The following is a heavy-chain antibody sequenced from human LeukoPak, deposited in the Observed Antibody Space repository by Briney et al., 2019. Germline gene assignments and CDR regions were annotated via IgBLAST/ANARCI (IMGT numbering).Heavy chain of an antibody. D-gene: IGHD3-10*01. CDR2: IYYSGST. Sequence: SQTLSLTCTVSGGSISSGGYYWGWIRQHPGKGLEWIGYIYYSGSTYYNPSLKSRVTISVDTSKNQFSLKLSSVTAADTAVYYCAREWTYYYGSGSYDAFDIWGQGTMVTVSS. CDR1: GGSISSGGYY. CDR3: AREWTYYYGSGSYDAFDI. J-gene: IGHJ3*02. V-gene: IGHV4-31*03.